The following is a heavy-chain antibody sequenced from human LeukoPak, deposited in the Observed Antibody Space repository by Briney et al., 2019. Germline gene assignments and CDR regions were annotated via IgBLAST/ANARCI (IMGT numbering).Heavy chain of an antibody. CDR3: AKERGPFDAFDI. CDR1: GFTFSSYC. CDR2: ILCDGRNR. Sequence: GRALRLSCATSGFTFSSYCLHCVRQAPAKGREGVVVILCDGRNRFYVDGVKGRFTFYRDNSKNTLSLQMNSLRAEDTAVYYCAKERGPFDAFDIWGQGTMVTVSS. V-gene: IGHV3-33*06. J-gene: IGHJ3*02.